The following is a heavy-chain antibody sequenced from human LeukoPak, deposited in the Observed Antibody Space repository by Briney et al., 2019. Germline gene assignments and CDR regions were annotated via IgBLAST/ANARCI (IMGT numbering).Heavy chain of an antibody. CDR3: AKVDYVWGSYRTLGAFDY. D-gene: IGHD3-16*02. CDR1: GFTFSSYS. V-gene: IGHV3-48*04. Sequence: GGSLRLSCAASGFTFSSYSMNWVRQAPGKGPEWVSYISSSGSTIYYADSVKGRFTISRDNAKNSLYLQMNSLRAEDTAVYYCAKVDYVWGSYRTLGAFDYWGQGTLVTVSS. J-gene: IGHJ4*02. CDR2: ISSSGSTI.